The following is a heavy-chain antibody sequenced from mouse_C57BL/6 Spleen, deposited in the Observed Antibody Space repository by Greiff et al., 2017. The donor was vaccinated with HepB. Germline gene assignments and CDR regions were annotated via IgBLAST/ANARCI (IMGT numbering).Heavy chain of an antibody. J-gene: IGHJ3*01. CDR3: AREEGGLRRSSFAY. V-gene: IGHV1-64*01. Sequence: VQLQQPGAELVKPGASVKLSCKASGYTFTSYWMHWVKQRPGQGLEWIGMIHPNSGSTNYNEKFKSKATLTVDKSSSTAYMQLSSLTSDDSAVYDCAREEGGLRRSSFAYWGQGTLVTVSA. CDR2: IHPNSGST. D-gene: IGHD2-4*01. CDR1: GYTFTSYW.